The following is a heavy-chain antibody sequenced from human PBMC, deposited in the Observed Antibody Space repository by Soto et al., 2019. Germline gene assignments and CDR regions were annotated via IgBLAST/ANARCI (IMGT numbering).Heavy chain of an antibody. J-gene: IGHJ4*02. V-gene: IGHV3-30-3*01. Sequence: QVQLVESGGGVVQPGRSLRLSCAASGFTFSPYTMHWVRQAPGKGLEWVAVISYDGNDKLYADSVKGRFTISRDNSKNTLYLQMTSLRAEDTAVYYCARGGGFCGADCYKGGIDYWGQGTLVTVSS. CDR3: ARGGGFCGADCYKGGIDY. D-gene: IGHD2-21*02. CDR1: GFTFSPYT. CDR2: ISYDGNDK.